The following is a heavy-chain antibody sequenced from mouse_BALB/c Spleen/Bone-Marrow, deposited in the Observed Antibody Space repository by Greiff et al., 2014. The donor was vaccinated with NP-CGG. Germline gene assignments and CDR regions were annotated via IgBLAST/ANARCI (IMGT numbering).Heavy chain of an antibody. CDR3: ARSDGSRFDY. D-gene: IGHD1-1*01. CDR2: INPYNDDN. V-gene: IGHV1-14*01. J-gene: IGHJ2*01. CDR1: GYTFTSYI. Sequence: EVQLQQSGPELVKPGASVKISCKASGYTFTSYIVHWVKQKPGQGLEWIGYINPYNDDNKYNEKFKGNATLTSDKSSNTAYLELSSLTSEDAAFYYCARSDGSRFDYWGQGTTVTVSS.